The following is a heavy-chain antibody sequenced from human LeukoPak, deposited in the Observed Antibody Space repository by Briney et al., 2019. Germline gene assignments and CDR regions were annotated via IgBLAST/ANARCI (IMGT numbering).Heavy chain of an antibody. V-gene: IGHV1-18*01. D-gene: IGHD2-15*01. CDR2: ISAYNGNT. Sequence: ASVKVSCKASGYTFTSYGISWVRQAPGQGLEWMGWISAYNGNTNYAQKLQGRVTMTTDTSTSTAYMELRSLRSDDTAVYYCARDRGGYCSGGSCHTYYYGMDVWGQGTTVTVSS. CDR3: ARDRGGYCSGGSCHTYYYGMDV. J-gene: IGHJ6*02. CDR1: GYTFTSYG.